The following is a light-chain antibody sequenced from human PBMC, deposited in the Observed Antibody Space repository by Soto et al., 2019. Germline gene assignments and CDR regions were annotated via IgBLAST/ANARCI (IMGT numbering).Light chain of an antibody. CDR2: DTS. J-gene: IGKJ1*01. Sequence: DIQMTQSPSSLSASVGDRVTITCRASQTIRYSLNWYQQKPGKAPKVLIYDTSTLQSGVPPRFSGSGSGTDSALTISSLQPEDFATYYCHQTAGALTWTFGQGTRVEAK. CDR3: HQTAGALTWT. CDR1: QTIRYS. V-gene: IGKV1-39*01.